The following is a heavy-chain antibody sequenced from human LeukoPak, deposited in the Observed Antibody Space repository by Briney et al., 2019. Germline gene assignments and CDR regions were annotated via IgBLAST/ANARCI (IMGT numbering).Heavy chain of an antibody. Sequence: SETLSLTCTVSGGSISSYYWSWIRQPPGKGLEWIGYIYYSGSTNYNPSLKSRVTISVDTSKNQFSLKLSSVTAADTAVYYCARGESSGSNWFDPWGQGTLVTVSS. V-gene: IGHV4-59*01. CDR2: IYYSGST. J-gene: IGHJ5*02. D-gene: IGHD3-22*01. CDR1: GGSISSYY. CDR3: ARGESSGSNWFDP.